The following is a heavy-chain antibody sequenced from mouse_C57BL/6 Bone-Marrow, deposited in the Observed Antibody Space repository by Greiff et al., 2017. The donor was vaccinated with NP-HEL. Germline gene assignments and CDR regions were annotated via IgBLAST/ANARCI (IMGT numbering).Heavy chain of an antibody. CDR2: INPGSGGT. D-gene: IGHD1-3*01. J-gene: IGHJ3*01. V-gene: IGHV1-54*01. CDR1: GYAFTNYL. Sequence: QVHVKQSGAELVRPGTSVKVSCKASGYAFTNYLIEWVKQRPGQGLEWIGMINPGSGGTNYNEKFKGKATLTADKSSSTAYMQLSSLTSEDSAVSFCSKCGFAYWGQGTLVTVSA. CDR3: SKCGFAY.